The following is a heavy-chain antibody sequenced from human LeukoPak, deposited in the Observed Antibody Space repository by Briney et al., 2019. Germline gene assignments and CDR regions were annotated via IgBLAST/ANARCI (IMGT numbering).Heavy chain of an antibody. CDR3: ARGRCVGSTSCYYFDY. J-gene: IGHJ4*02. CDR1: GYTFTNYN. CDR2: MNPSIGNT. Sequence: ASVKVSCKASGYTFTNYNINWVRQATGQGLEWMGWMNPSIGNTGYAQKFQGRVTITRNTSIITAYMELSSLRSEDTAVYYCARGRCVGSTSCYYFDYWGQGTLVTVSS. D-gene: IGHD2-2*01. V-gene: IGHV1-8*03.